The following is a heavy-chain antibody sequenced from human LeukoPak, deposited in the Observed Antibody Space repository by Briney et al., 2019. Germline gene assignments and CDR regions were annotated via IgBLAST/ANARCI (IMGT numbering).Heavy chain of an antibody. CDR1: GGSISSYY. D-gene: IGHD6-13*01. Sequence: PSETLSLTCTVSGGSISSYYWSWIRQPPGKGLEWIGYIYYSGSTNYNPSLKSRVTIPVDTSKNQFSLKLSSVTAADTAVYYCARGELSSSWYDRDRYFQHWGQGTLVTVSS. CDR2: IYYSGST. V-gene: IGHV4-59*01. CDR3: ARGELSSSWYDRDRYFQH. J-gene: IGHJ1*01.